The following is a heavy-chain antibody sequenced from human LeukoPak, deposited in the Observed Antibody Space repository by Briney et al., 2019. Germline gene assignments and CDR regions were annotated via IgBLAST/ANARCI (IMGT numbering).Heavy chain of an antibody. J-gene: IGHJ5*02. CDR3: ARVGTMVRGVIIITNWFDP. CDR2: IYYSGST. D-gene: IGHD3-10*01. V-gene: IGHV4-39*07. Sequence: PSETLSLTCTVSGGSISSSSYCWGWIRQPPGKGLEWIGSIYYSGSTYYNPSLKSRVTISVDTSKNQFSLKLSSVTAADTAVYYCARVGTMVRGVIIITNWFDPWGQGTLVTVSS. CDR1: GGSISSSSYC.